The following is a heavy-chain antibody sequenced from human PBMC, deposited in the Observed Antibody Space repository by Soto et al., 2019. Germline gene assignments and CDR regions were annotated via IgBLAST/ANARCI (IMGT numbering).Heavy chain of an antibody. Sequence: GGSLRLSCAASGFTVSSNYMSWVRQAPGKGLEWVSVIYSGGTTYYADSVKGRFTISRDNSKNTLYLQMNSLRAEDTAVYYCVRIGNSSDYRSWFDPWDHGTLVTVSS. CDR3: VRIGNSSDYRSWFDP. D-gene: IGHD3-22*01. V-gene: IGHV3-66*01. CDR2: IYSGGTT. CDR1: GFTVSSNY. J-gene: IGHJ5*02.